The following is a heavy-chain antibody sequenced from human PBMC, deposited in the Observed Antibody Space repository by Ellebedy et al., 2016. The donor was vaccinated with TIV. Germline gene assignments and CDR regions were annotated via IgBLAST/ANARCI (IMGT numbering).Heavy chain of an antibody. CDR3: RVDCSGGSCYGMDV. J-gene: IGHJ6*02. V-gene: IGHV1-46*04. D-gene: IGHD2-15*01. CDR1: GYTFSNYF. CDR2: INPSGGST. Sequence: AASVKVSCKASGYTFSNYFVHWARQAPGQGLEWMGIINPSGGSTTYAQKLQGRLTMTRDTSTSTVYMELSSLRSEDTAVYYCRVDCSGGSCYGMDVWGQGTTVTVSS.